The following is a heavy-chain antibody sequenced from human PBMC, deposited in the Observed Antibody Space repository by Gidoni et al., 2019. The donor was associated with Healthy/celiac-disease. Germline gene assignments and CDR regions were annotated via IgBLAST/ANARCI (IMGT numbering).Heavy chain of an antibody. CDR3: TTDHISEVGTGELSFYEPFDY. CDR1: VFTFSNAW. CDR2: IKSKTDGGTT. D-gene: IGHD3-16*02. V-gene: IGHV3-15*01. Sequence: LSCAASVFTFSNAWMSWVRPAPGKGLEWVGRIKSKTDGGTTDYAAPVKGRFTISRDDSKNTLYLQMNSLKTEDTAVYYCTTDHISEVGTGELSFYEPFDYWGQGTLVTVSS. J-gene: IGHJ4*02.